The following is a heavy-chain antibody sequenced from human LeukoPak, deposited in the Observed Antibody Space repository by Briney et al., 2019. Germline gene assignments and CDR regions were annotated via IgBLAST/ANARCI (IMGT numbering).Heavy chain of an antibody. CDR2: ISSSSSTI. CDR1: GFTFSSYS. V-gene: IGHV3-48*04. D-gene: IGHD3-9*01. J-gene: IGHJ3*02. CDR3: ARVKYDILTGSYKDDAFDI. Sequence: GGSLRLSCAASGFTFSSYSMTWVRQAPGKGLEWVSYISSSSSTIYYADSVKGRFTISRDNAKNSLYLQMNSLRAEDTAVYYCARVKYDILTGSYKDDAFDIWGQGTMVTVSS.